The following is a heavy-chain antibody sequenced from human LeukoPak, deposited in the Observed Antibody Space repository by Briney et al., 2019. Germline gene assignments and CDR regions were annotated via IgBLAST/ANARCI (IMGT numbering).Heavy chain of an antibody. CDR1: GFTFSSYW. CDR3: ASEDAGYYDSSGYYNSAEYFQH. Sequence: GGSLRLSCAASGFTFSSYWMSWVRQAPGKGLEWVANIKQDGSEKYYVDSVKGRFTISRDNAKNSLYLQMNSLRAEDTAVYYCASEDAGYYDSSGYYNSAEYFQHWGQGTLVTVSS. CDR2: IKQDGSEK. J-gene: IGHJ1*01. D-gene: IGHD3-22*01. V-gene: IGHV3-7*01.